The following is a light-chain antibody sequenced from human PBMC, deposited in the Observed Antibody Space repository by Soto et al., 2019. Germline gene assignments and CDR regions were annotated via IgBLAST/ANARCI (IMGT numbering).Light chain of an antibody. CDR1: QSVSRYY. V-gene: IGKV3D-7*01. Sequence: TVLTQSPATLYLSPGERATLSCSASQSVSRYYLSWYQQKPGQAPRLLIYGAATRATSIPARFSGSWSGTHVTLTITNLQLEDFAFYHCHQALSFSGGTRVEL. CDR3: HQALS. CDR2: GAA. J-gene: IGKJ4*01.